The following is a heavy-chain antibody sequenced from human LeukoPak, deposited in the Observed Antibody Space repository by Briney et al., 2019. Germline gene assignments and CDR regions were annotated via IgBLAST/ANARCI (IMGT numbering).Heavy chain of an antibody. V-gene: IGHV3-74*01. J-gene: IGHJ3*02. D-gene: IGHD2-15*01. Sequence: GGSLRLSCAASGFSFSSYWMHWVRQAPGKGLVWVARIQYDGSTTNYADSVKGRFTISRDNAKKTLYVQMNSLRAEDTAVYCCARALVAGVTLNALDIWGRGTMVTVSS. CDR3: ARALVAGVTLNALDI. CDR2: IQYDGSTT. CDR1: GFSFSSYW.